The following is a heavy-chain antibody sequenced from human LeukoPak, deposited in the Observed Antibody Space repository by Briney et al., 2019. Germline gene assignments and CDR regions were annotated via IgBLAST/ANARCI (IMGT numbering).Heavy chain of an antibody. Sequence: SETLSLTCNVSGYSITSGYYWGWIRQPPGKGLQWIGSFHHSATSYYNPSLKSRATVSLATSKNQLSLNLTSVTAADTAVYYCARVVADNLGSYYMDVWGKGTTVTVSS. CDR3: ARVVADNLGSYYMDV. CDR2: FHHSATS. CDR1: GYSITSGYY. V-gene: IGHV4-38-2*02. D-gene: IGHD3-10*01. J-gene: IGHJ6*03.